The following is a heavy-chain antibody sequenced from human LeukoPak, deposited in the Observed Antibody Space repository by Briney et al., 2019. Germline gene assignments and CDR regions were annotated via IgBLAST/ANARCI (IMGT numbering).Heavy chain of an antibody. CDR2: ISGSGGST. Sequence: GGSLRLSCAASGFTFSSYAMSWVRQAPGKGLEWVSAISGSGGSTYYADSVKGRFTISRDNSKNTLYLQMNSLRAEDTAVYYCARTPTVTTFDPNYGMDVWGQGTTVTVSS. V-gene: IGHV3-23*01. D-gene: IGHD4-17*01. CDR3: ARTPTVTTFDPNYGMDV. J-gene: IGHJ6*02. CDR1: GFTFSSYA.